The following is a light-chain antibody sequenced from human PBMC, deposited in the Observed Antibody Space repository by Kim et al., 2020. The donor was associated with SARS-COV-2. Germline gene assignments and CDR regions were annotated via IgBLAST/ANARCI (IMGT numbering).Light chain of an antibody. CDR3: QVWDRSSDQWV. J-gene: IGLJ3*02. Sequence: PGKTARIACGGDNIGSKSVHWYQQRPGQAPVLVIYYDSDRPSAIPERFSGSNSGNTATLTISRVEAGDEADYYCQVWDRSSDQWVFGGGTQLTVL. CDR1: NIGSKS. CDR2: YDS. V-gene: IGLV3-21*04.